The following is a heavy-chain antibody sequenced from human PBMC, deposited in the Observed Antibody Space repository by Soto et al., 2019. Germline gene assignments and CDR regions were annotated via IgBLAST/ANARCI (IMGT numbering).Heavy chain of an antibody. CDR2: ISVGGRPI. D-gene: IGHD6-6*01. J-gene: IGHJ4*02. CDR1: GFTFSTLS. CDR3: ARDLVWAFDS. Sequence: EVQLVESGGGSVQPGGSLRLSCAASGFTFSTLSMNWVRQAPGRGLEWISYISVGGRPISYADSVKGRFTIARDNAKNSLYLQMDSLTDEDTAVYYCARDLVWAFDSWGQGTLVTVSS. V-gene: IGHV3-48*02.